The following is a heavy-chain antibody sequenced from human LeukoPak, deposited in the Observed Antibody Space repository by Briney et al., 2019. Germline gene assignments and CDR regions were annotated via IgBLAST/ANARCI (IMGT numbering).Heavy chain of an antibody. CDR2: IRYDGSNK. Sequence: GGSLRLSCAASGFTFSSYGMHWVRQAPGKGLEWVAFIRYDGSNKYYADSVKGRFTISRDNSKNTLYLQMNSLRAEDTAVYYCAKAPYCSSTSCYTWYFDLWGRGTLVTVSS. CDR3: AKAPYCSSTSCYTWYFDL. J-gene: IGHJ2*01. V-gene: IGHV3-30*02. CDR1: GFTFSSYG. D-gene: IGHD2-2*02.